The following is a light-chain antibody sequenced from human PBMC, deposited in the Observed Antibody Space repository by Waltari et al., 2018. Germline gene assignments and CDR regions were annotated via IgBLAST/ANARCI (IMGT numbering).Light chain of an antibody. Sequence: QSALTQPASVSGSPGQSITISCSGIGSAAGASDYVSWHQHHPGKAPQVIIYDVTNRPSGVSDRFSASTSANTASLTISELQPEGEGDYYCSLQALAGVVLFGGGTKLTVL. CDR2: DVT. J-gene: IGLJ2*01. V-gene: IGLV2-14*03. CDR3: SLQALAGVVL. CDR1: GSAAGASDY.